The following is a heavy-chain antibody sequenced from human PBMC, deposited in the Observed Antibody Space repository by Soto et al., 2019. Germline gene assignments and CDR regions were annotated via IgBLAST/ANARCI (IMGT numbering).Heavy chain of an antibody. J-gene: IGHJ4*02. CDR1: GFSLSNARMG. CDR2: IFSNDEK. D-gene: IGHD2-15*01. V-gene: IGHV2-26*01. CDR3: ARIRDHCSGGSCYSGTDY. Sequence: SGPTLVNPTETLTLTCTVSGFSLSNARMGVSWIRQPPGKALEWLAHIFSNDEKSYSTSLKSRLTISKDTSKSQVVLTMTNMDPVDTATYYCARIRDHCSGGSCYSGTDYWGQGTLVTVSS.